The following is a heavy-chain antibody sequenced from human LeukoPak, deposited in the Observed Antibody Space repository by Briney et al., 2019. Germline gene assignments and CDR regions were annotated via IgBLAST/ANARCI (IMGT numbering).Heavy chain of an antibody. Sequence: SETLSLTCAVYGGSFSGYYWSWIRQPPGKGLEWIGEINHSGSTNYNPSLKSRVTISVDTSKNQFSLKLSSVTAADTAVYHCARDPGYCSGGSCYSDYWGQGTLVTVSS. J-gene: IGHJ4*03. CDR3: ARDPGYCSGGSCYSDY. V-gene: IGHV4-34*01. CDR2: INHSGST. D-gene: IGHD2-15*01. CDR1: GGSFSGYY.